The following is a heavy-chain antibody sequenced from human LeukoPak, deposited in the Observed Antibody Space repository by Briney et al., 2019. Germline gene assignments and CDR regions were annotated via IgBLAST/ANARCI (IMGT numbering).Heavy chain of an antibody. V-gene: IGHV4-4*02. CDR3: ARGRIAARPSWFDP. CDR1: GGSLSSSNW. J-gene: IGHJ5*02. Sequence: SETLSLTCAVSGGSLSSSNWWSWVRQPPGKGLEWIGEIYHSGSTNYNPSLKSRVTISVDKSKNQFSLKLSSVTAADTAVYYCARGRIAARPSWFDPWGQGTLVTVSS. D-gene: IGHD6-6*01. CDR2: IYHSGST.